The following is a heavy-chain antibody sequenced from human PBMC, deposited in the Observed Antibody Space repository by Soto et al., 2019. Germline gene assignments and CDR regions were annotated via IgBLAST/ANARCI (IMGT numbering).Heavy chain of an antibody. CDR1: GYSFTSYG. Sequence: QVQLVQSGAEVKKPWASVKVSWKTSGYSFTSYGINWVRQATGQGLEWMGWMNPNSGNTGYAQKFQGRVTMTRNTSISTAYMELSSLRSEDTAVYYCARERAVAGFDYWGQGTLVTVSS. J-gene: IGHJ4*02. CDR3: ARERAVAGFDY. D-gene: IGHD6-13*01. V-gene: IGHV1-8*01. CDR2: MNPNSGNT.